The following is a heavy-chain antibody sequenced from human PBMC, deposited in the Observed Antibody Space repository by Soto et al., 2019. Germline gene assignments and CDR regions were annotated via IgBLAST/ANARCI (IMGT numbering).Heavy chain of an antibody. CDR2: ISYDGSNK. J-gene: IGHJ4*02. Sequence: QVQLVESGGGVVQPGRSLRLCCAASGFTFSSYGMHWVRQAPGKGLEWVAVISYDGSNKYYADSVKGRFTISRDNSKNTLYLQMNRLRAEDTAVYYCAKGYSSGWFDYWGQGTLVTVSS. V-gene: IGHV3-30*18. CDR1: GFTFSSYG. D-gene: IGHD6-19*01. CDR3: AKGYSSGWFDY.